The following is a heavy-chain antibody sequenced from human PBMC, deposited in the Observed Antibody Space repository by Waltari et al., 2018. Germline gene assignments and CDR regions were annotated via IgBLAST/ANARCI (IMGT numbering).Heavy chain of an antibody. CDR3: ARLTGYSSSWYREGFDY. Sequence: EVQLVESGGGLVQPGGSLRLSCAASGFTFSNYAFSWVRQAPGKGLEWVSAITGGGVGTYYGASGKGRFTISRENSKNTLSLQMDSLRVDDTAVYYCARLTGYSSSWYREGFDYWGQGALVTVSS. D-gene: IGHD6-13*01. CDR2: ITGGGVGT. CDR1: GFTFSNYA. V-gene: IGHV3-23*04. J-gene: IGHJ4*02.